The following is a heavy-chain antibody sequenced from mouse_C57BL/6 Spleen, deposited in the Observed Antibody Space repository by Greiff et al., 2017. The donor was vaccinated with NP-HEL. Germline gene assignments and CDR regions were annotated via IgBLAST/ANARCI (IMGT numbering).Heavy chain of an antibody. CDR2: IYPRSGNT. V-gene: IGHV1-81*01. D-gene: IGHD1-1*01. J-gene: IGHJ1*03. Sequence: VQLQQSGAELARPGASVKLSCKASGYTFTSYGISWVKQRTGQGLEWIGEIYPRSGNTYYNEKFKGKTKLTADKSSSTAYMELRSLTSEDSAVYFCAREGVITTVVENWYFDVWGTGTTVTVSS. CDR3: AREGVITTVVENWYFDV. CDR1: GYTFTSYG.